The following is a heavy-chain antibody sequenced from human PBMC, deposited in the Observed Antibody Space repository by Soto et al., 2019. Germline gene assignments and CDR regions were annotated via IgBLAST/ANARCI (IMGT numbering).Heavy chain of an antibody. CDR3: ARPRFRGMDV. CDR2: IKEDGSQE. D-gene: IGHD3-10*01. CDR1: GFTFSNYF. J-gene: IGHJ6*02. Sequence: GGSLRLSCVASGFTFSNYFMSWVRQAPGKGLEWVANIKEDGSQEYYAESVKGRFIISRDNAKDSLYLQLNSLRAEDTAVYYCARPRFRGMDVWGQGTTVTVSS. V-gene: IGHV3-7*03.